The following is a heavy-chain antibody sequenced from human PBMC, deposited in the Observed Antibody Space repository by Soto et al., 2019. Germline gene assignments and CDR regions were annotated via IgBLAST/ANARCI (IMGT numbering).Heavy chain of an antibody. CDR3: ARDDSFYGEPGYGMNV. Sequence: QVQLQESGPGLVEASQTLSLTCTVSGATISSGGFYWSWIRQRPGKGLEWIGHIYYTGTTSYNPSLNSRVTISLDMSSNQFSLKLRSVTAADTAKYFCARDDSFYGEPGYGMNVWGQGTTVTDS. V-gene: IGHV4-31*03. D-gene: IGHD4-17*01. J-gene: IGHJ6*02. CDR2: IYYTGTT. CDR1: GATISSGGFY.